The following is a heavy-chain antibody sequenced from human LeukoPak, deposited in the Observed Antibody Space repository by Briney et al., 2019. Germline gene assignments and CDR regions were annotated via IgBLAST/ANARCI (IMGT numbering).Heavy chain of an antibody. CDR1: GCTFSSYA. CDR3: ARYIVSYPHDAFDI. J-gene: IGHJ3*02. D-gene: IGHD1-26*01. V-gene: IGHV1-69*06. Sequence: WASVKVSCKASGCTFSSYAISWVRLAPGQGLEWIGGIIPIFGTSNYAQKFQGRVTITADKSTSTAYMELSSLRSEDTAVYYCARYIVSYPHDAFDIWGQGTMVTVSS. CDR2: IIPIFGTS.